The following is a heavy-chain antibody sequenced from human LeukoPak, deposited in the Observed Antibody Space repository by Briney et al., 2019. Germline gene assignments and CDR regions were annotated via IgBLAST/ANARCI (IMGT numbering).Heavy chain of an antibody. J-gene: IGHJ3*02. Sequence: GGSLRLSCAAAGFSLINSDMHWVRQAPGKGLEWVAFIHYYGSEKRYADSLKGRFTISRDNSKNTLYLQMNSLRGEDAAVYYCARNRVGFHYADAFDMWGQGTMVTVSS. D-gene: IGHD5-24*01. CDR1: GFSLINSD. CDR3: ARNRVGFHYADAFDM. V-gene: IGHV3-30*02. CDR2: IHYYGSEK.